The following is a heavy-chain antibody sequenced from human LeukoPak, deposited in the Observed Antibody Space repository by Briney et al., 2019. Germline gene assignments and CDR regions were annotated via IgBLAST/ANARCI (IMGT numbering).Heavy chain of an antibody. Sequence: SETLSLTCTVSDGCISSGSYYWSWIRQPAGEGLEGFGRIYSSGSTNYNPSLKSRVTISVDTSKNQFSLKLSSVTAADTAVYYCARASPYCSNTSCSDYWGQGTLVTVSS. V-gene: IGHV4-61*02. J-gene: IGHJ4*02. CDR1: DGCISSGSYY. CDR2: IYSSGST. D-gene: IGHD2-2*01. CDR3: ARASPYCSNTSCSDY.